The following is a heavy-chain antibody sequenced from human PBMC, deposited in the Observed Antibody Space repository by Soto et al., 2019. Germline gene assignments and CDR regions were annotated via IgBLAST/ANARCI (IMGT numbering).Heavy chain of an antibody. CDR1: VDSVSRNIGA. Sequence: SQTLSLTCAISVDSVSRNIGAWNWFRQSQSRGLNWLGRTYYRSKLYNEYAPSVKSRITINPDTAKNQSALYLKSVTPDDTGVYSCARGNWNDAGHSGGMPVWGQGIPVTVSS. D-gene: IGHD1-1*01. J-gene: IGHJ6*02. V-gene: IGHV6-1*01. CDR3: ARGNWNDAGHSGGMPV. CDR2: TYYRSKLYN.